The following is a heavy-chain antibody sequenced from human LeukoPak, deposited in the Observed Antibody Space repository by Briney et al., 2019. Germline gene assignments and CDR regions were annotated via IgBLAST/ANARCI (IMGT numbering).Heavy chain of an antibody. CDR1: GGSIGSYY. V-gene: IGHV4-59*01. CDR2: IYYSGST. D-gene: IGHD6-13*01. Sequence: PSETLSLTCTVSGGSIGSYYWNWIRQPPGKGLEWIGYIYYSGSTNYNPSLKSRVTISVDASKNQFSLKLSSVTAADTAVYYCASSRAAAGHHNYYYYGMDVWGQGTTVTVSS. CDR3: ASSRAAAGHHNYYYYGMDV. J-gene: IGHJ6*02.